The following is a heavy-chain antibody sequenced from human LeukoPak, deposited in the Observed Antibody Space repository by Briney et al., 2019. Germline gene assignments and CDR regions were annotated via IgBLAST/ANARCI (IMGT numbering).Heavy chain of an antibody. D-gene: IGHD1-1*01. J-gene: IGHJ4*02. Sequence: GGSLRLSCAASGFSFSTHWMHWVRQAPGKGPLWVSHINSDGSDTGYADSVKGRFTISRDNADNTLYLQMNSLRAEDTAVYFCARDTPGIGIDYWGQGTLVTVSS. V-gene: IGHV3-74*01. CDR2: INSDGSDT. CDR1: GFSFSTHW. CDR3: ARDTPGIGIDY.